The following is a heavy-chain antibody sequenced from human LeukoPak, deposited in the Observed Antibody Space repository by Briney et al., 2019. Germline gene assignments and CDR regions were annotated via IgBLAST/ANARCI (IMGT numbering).Heavy chain of an antibody. V-gene: IGHV4-59*01. CDR2: IYYSGST. J-gene: IGHJ3*02. D-gene: IGHD3-3*01. CDR1: GGSISSDY. Sequence: SETLSLTCTVSGGSISSDYWSWIRQPPGKGLEWIGYIYYSGSTNYNPSLKSRVTISVDTSKNQFSLKLSSVTAADTAVYYCASHPLSDFWSGYYRGDAFDIWGQGTMVTVSS. CDR3: ASHPLSDFWSGYYRGDAFDI.